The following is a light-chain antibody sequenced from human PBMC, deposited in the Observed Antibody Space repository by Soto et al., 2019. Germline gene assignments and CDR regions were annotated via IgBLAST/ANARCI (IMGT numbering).Light chain of an antibody. V-gene: IGLV1-40*01. CDR1: SSNIGAGYD. J-gene: IGLJ3*02. CDR2: GNG. Sequence: QSVLTPPPSVSGAPGQRVTISCTGSSSNIGAGYDVHWYQQLPGTAPKLLIFGNGNRPSGVPDRFAGSKADTSASLAITGLQAEDEADYYCQSYDSSLSGWVFGGGTKLTV. CDR3: QSYDSSLSGWV.